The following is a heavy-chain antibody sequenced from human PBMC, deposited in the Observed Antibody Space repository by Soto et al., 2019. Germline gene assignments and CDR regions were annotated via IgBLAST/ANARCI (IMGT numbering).Heavy chain of an antibody. V-gene: IGHV3-33*05. D-gene: IGHD3-16*01. CDR1: GFTFRSYV. J-gene: IGHJ4*02. CDR3: VRWGKTGGLDV. Sequence: QVQLVESGGGVVQPGTSLRLSCVGSGFTFRSYVIHWVRQAPGKGLEWVALTSYDGSNNFYGDSVKGRFTIYRDNSRNKVELQMDSLRLADTALYYCVRWGKTGGLDVWGQGTLVSVSS. CDR2: TSYDGSNN.